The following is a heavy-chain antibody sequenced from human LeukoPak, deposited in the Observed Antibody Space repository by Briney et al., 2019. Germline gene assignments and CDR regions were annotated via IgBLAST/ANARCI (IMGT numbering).Heavy chain of an antibody. CDR3: ARHEEEDGYNAKTFGY. Sequence: PETLSLTCTVSGVSIGSSNNFWGWIRQPPGKGLEWIGSVHYSGTTYYIPSLKSRVTISVDTSKNQFSLKLSSVTAADTAVYYCARHEEEDGYNAKTFGYWGQGTLVTVSS. V-gene: IGHV4-39*01. CDR2: VHYSGTT. CDR1: GVSIGSSNNF. J-gene: IGHJ4*02. D-gene: IGHD5-24*01.